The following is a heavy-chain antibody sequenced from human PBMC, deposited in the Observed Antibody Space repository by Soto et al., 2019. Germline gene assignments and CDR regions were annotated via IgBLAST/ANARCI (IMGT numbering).Heavy chain of an antibody. CDR1: GLSFSSSA. Sequence: QGQLLESGGGVVQPGRSLRLSCAASGLSFSSSAMHWVRQAPGKGLEWVAMISHDGSHEYYSDSVKGRFSVSRDNSHNILHLQMNSLRVADTAVYFCARNSDHRLVRGWLDPWGQGTLVTVSS. J-gene: IGHJ5*02. CDR3: ARNSDHRLVRGWLDP. D-gene: IGHD3-10*01. V-gene: IGHV3-30-3*01. CDR2: ISHDGSHE.